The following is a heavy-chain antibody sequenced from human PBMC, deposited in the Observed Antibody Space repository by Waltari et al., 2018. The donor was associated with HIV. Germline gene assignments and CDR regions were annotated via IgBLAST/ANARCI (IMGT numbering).Heavy chain of an antibody. D-gene: IGHD6-19*01. CDR2: VSGSSGRT. CDR1: GFTFSSSF. CDR3: AREATVAARGEIDY. J-gene: IGHJ4*02. Sequence: EVQLLESGGGLVQPGGSLRLSCAASGFTFSSSFIAWVRQPPGKGLWWVSTVSGSSGRTDHADSVKGRFIISRDIAKNMLYLEMNNLRAEDTAVYYCAREATVAARGEIDYWGQGTLVTVSS. V-gene: IGHV3-23*01.